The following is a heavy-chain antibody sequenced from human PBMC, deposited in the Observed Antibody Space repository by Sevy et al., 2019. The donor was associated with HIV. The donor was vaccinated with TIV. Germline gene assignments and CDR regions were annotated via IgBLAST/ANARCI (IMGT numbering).Heavy chain of an antibody. J-gene: IGHJ3*02. V-gene: IGHV3-21*01. CDR2: ISSSSSYI. D-gene: IGHD6-19*01. Sequence: GGSLRLSCAASGFTFSSYSMNWVRQAPGKGLEWVSSISSSSSYIYYADSVKGRFTISRDNAKNSLYLQMNSLRAEDTAVYYCATDAMDLAVAGPWAFDIWGQGTMVTLSS. CDR3: ATDAMDLAVAGPWAFDI. CDR1: GFTFSSYS.